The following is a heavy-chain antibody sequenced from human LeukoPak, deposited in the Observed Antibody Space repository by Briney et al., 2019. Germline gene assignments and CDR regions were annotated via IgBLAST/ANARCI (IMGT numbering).Heavy chain of an antibody. CDR3: ARVIAAAGIDY. CDR1: GFTFSSYS. J-gene: IGHJ4*02. D-gene: IGHD6-13*01. CDR2: ISSSSSYI. V-gene: IGHV3-21*01. Sequence: PGGSLRLSCAASGFTFSSYSMNWVRQAPGKGLEWVSSISSSSSYIYYADSVRGRFTISRDNAKNSLYLQMNSLRAEDTAVYYCARVIAAAGIDYWGQGTLVTVSS.